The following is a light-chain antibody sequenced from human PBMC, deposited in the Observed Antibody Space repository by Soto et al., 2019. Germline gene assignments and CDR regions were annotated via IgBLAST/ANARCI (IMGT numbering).Light chain of an antibody. Sequence: EIVLTQSPGTLSLSPVERATLSFRASQSVSSNSLAWYHQKPGQPPRLLMYGASSRATGIPDRFSGSGSGTDFTLTITRLEPEDFAVYYCQQYGSSLITFGQGTRLEIK. J-gene: IGKJ5*01. V-gene: IGKV3-20*01. CDR2: GAS. CDR1: QSVSSNS. CDR3: QQYGSSLIT.